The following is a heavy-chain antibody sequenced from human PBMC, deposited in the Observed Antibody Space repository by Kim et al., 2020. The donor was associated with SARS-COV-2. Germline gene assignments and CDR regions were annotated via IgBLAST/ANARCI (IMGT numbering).Heavy chain of an antibody. V-gene: IGHV5-51*01. J-gene: IGHJ5*02. CDR2: IYPGDSDT. CDR3: ARQIWFGELGRYNWFDP. Sequence: GESLKISCKGSGYSFTSYWIGWVRQMPGKGLEWMGIIYPGDSDTRYSPSFQGQVTISADKSISTAYLQWSSLKASDTAMYYCARQIWFGELGRYNWFDPWGQGTLVTVSS. D-gene: IGHD3-10*01. CDR1: GYSFTSYW.